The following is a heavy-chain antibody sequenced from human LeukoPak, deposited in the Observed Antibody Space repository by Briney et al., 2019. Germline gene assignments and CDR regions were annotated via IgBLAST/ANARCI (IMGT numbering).Heavy chain of an antibody. CDR3: ARVLVSSGWYRVDY. V-gene: IGHV4-61*01. CDR2: IYYSGST. D-gene: IGHD6-19*01. J-gene: IGHJ4*02. Sequence: NPSETLSLTCTVSGGPVSSGSYYWSWIRQPPGKGLEWIGYIYYSGSTNYNPSLKSRVTISVDTSKNQFSLKLSSVTAADMAVYYCARVLVSSGWYRVDYWGQGTLVTVSS. CDR1: GGPVSSGSYY.